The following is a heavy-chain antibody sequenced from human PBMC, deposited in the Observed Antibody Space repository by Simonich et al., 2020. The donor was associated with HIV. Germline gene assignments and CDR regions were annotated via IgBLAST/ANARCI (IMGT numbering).Heavy chain of an antibody. V-gene: IGHV3-33*01. CDR2: LWYDGSKK. CDR3: ARDWFSRLTMTSGYFDY. Sequence: QVQLVESGGGVVKPGRSLRLSCAASGFTFSSYGMHWVRQGPGKGLEWVAILWYDGSKKSYADSVKGRFTISRDNSQNTLYLQMNSLGAEDTAVYYCARDWFSRLTMTSGYFDYWGQGTLVTVSS. D-gene: IGHD3-22*01. CDR1: GFTFSSYG. J-gene: IGHJ4*02.